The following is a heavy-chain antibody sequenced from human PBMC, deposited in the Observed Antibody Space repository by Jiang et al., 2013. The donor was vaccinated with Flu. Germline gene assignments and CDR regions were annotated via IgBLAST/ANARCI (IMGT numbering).Heavy chain of an antibody. J-gene: IGHJ3*02. CDR1: GYTFTGYY. Sequence: GAEVKKPGASVKVSCKASGYTFTGYYMHWVRQAPGQGLEWMGWINPNSGGTNYAQKFQGWVTMTRDTSISTAYMELSRLRSDDTAVYYCARAGGSGSYGANAFDIWGQGTMVTVSS. V-gene: IGHV1-2*04. CDR3: ARAGGSGSYGANAFDI. D-gene: IGHD3-10*01. CDR2: INPNSGGT.